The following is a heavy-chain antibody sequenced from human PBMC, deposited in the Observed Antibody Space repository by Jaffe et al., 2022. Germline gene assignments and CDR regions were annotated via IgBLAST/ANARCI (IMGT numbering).Heavy chain of an antibody. CDR3: ARGSLAHLDY. V-gene: IGHV4-59*01. J-gene: IGHJ4*02. Sequence: QVQLQESGPGLVKPSETLSLTCTVSGGSISSYYWSWIRQPPGKGLEWIGYIYYSGSTNYNPSLKSRVTISVDTSKNQFSLKLSSVTAADTAVYYCARGSLAHLDYWGQGTLVTVSS. CDR2: IYYSGST. D-gene: IGHD3-10*01. CDR1: GGSISSYY.